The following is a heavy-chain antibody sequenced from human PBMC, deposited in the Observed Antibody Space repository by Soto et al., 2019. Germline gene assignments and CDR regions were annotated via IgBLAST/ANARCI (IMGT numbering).Heavy chain of an antibody. CDR3: ARSGITGTTAWFDP. CDR1: GGSFSGYY. J-gene: IGHJ5*02. CDR2: INHSGST. V-gene: IGHV4-34*01. Sequence: PSETLSLTCAVYGGSFSGYYWSWIRQPPGKGLEWIGEINHSGSTNYNPSLKSRVTISVDTSKNQFSLKLSSVTAADTAVYYCARSGITGTTAWFDPWGQGTLVTVSS. D-gene: IGHD1-7*01.